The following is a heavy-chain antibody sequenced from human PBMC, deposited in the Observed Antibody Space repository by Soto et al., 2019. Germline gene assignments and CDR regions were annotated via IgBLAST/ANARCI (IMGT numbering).Heavy chain of an antibody. CDR3: ARPGAVTSWSVVDY. J-gene: IGHJ4*02. D-gene: IGHD4-17*01. CDR1: GGSISSSSYY. CDR2: IVXRGDT. Sequence: SETLSLRCTVSGGSISSSSYYCGWIRQPPGQGREWIGRIVXRGDTYYNPSLQTRVTISVDSSSNQFSLKLSSVTAADTTVYYCARPGAVTSWSVVDYCGQGTLVTVSS. V-gene: IGHV4-39*01.